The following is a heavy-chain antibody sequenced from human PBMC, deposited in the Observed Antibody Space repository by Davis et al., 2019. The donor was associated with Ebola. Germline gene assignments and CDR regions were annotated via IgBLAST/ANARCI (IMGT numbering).Heavy chain of an antibody. Sequence: GESLKISCKGSGYSFSTYWIGWVRQMPGKGLEWMGIIYPSDSATRYSPSFRGQVTVSADKSIDTAYLQWNTLKASDTATYFCARHVRHTSTLSPTRPYYGLDVWGNGTPVTVSS. CDR3: ARHVRHTSTLSPTRPYYGLDV. J-gene: IGHJ6*04. D-gene: IGHD3-16*02. CDR2: IYPSDSAT. CDR1: GYSFSTYW. V-gene: IGHV5-51*01.